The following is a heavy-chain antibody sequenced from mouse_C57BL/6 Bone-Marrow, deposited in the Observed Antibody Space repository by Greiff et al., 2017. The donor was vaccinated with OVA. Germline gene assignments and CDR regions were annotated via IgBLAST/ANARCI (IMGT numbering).Heavy chain of an antibody. Sequence: EVQRVESGGDLVKPGGSLKLSCAASGFTFSSYGMSWVRQTPDKRLEWVATISSGGSYTYYPDSVKGRFTISRDNAKNTLYLQMSSLKSEDTAMYYCARLVTTGWFAYWGKGTLVTVSA. CDR2: ISSGGSYT. D-gene: IGHD2-2*01. CDR3: ARLVTTGWFAY. V-gene: IGHV5-6*01. CDR1: GFTFSSYG. J-gene: IGHJ3*01.